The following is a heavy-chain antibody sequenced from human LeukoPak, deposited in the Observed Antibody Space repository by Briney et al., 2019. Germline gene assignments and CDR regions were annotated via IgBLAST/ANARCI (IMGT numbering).Heavy chain of an antibody. D-gene: IGHD2-2*01. CDR3: AREGYCSSTSCSYYFDY. J-gene: IGHJ4*02. V-gene: IGHV4-59*01. CDR1: GGSISSYY. CDR2: IYYSGST. Sequence: SETRSLTCTVSGGSISSYYWSWIRQPPGKGLEWIGHIYYSGSTNYNPSLKSRDTISVDTSKNQFSLKLSPVTAADTAVYYCAREGYCSSTSCSYYFDYWGQGTLVTVSS.